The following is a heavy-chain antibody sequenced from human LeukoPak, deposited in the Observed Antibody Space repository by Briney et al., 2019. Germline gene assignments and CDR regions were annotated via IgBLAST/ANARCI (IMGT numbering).Heavy chain of an antibody. CDR2: ISGGSSTI. CDR3: AKDFPPESRTYYDILTGWGGYYYYYYMDV. CDR1: GFSFSTYS. V-gene: IGHV3-48*01. D-gene: IGHD3-9*01. J-gene: IGHJ6*03. Sequence: GGSLRLSCAASGFSFSTYSMNWVRQAPGKGLEWVSYISGGSSTIYYADSVKGRFTISRDNAKNSLYLQMNSLRVEDTAVYYCAKDFPPESRTYYDILTGWGGYYYYYYMDVWGKGTTVTISS.